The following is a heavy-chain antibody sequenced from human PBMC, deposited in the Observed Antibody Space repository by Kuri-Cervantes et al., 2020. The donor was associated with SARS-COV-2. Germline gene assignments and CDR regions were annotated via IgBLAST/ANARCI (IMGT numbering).Heavy chain of an antibody. Sequence: GGSLRLSCAASGFTFSSYAMSWVRQAPGKGLEWVSAISGSGGSTYYADSVKGRFTISRDNSKNTLYLQMNSLRAEDTAVYYCATDKRREGATGASDLWGQGTMVTVSS. D-gene: IGHD1-14*01. CDR3: ATDKRREGATGASDL. V-gene: IGHV3-23*01. J-gene: IGHJ3*01. CDR1: GFTFSSYA. CDR2: ISGSGGST.